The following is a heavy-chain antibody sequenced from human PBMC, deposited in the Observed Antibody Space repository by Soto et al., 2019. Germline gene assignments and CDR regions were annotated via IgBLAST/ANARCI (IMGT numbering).Heavy chain of an antibody. J-gene: IGHJ4*02. CDR2: IGTAGDT. Sequence: GSLRLSCEASGFTFSGFDMHWVRQPTGKGLEWVSSIGTAGDTYYAVSVKGRFTISRDNAKNSLSLQMNSLRAGNMAVYFCAKSQEIGTHFFDSWGQGTQVTVSS. CDR3: AKSQEIGTHFFDS. CDR1: GFTFSGFD. D-gene: IGHD6-13*01. V-gene: IGHV3-13*01.